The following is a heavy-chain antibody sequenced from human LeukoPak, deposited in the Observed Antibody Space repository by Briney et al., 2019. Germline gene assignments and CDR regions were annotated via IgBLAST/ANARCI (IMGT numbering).Heavy chain of an antibody. CDR1: GFTFSSYG. CDR3: GTAPYYYYYGMDV. Sequence: GGSLRLSCAASGFTFSSYGMHWVRQAPGKGLEWVAVISYDGSNKYYADSVKGRFTISRDNSKNMLYLQMNSLRAEDTAVYYCGTAPYYYYYGMDVWGQGTTVTVSS. CDR2: ISYDGSNK. V-gene: IGHV3-30*03. J-gene: IGHJ6*02.